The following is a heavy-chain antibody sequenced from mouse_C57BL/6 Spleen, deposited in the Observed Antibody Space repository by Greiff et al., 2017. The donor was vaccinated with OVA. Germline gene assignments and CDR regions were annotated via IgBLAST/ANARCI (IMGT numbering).Heavy chain of an antibody. D-gene: IGHD1-1*01. CDR2: IDPETGGT. J-gene: IGHJ3*01. V-gene: IGHV1-15*01. CDR3: TYYYGSSWAWFAF. CDR1: GYTFTDYE. Sequence: QVQLQQSGAELVRPGASVTLSCKASGYTFTDYELHWVKQTPVHGLEWIGAIDPETGGTAYNQKFKGKAILTADKSSSTAYMELRSLTSEDSAVYYCTYYYGSSWAWFAFWGQGTLVTVSA.